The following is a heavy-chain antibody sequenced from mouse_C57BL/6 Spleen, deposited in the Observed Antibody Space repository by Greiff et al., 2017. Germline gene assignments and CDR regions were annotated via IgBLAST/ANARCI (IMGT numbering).Heavy chain of an antibody. D-gene: IGHD1-1*01. V-gene: IGHV1-39*01. CDR1: GYSFTDYN. Sequence: VQLKESGPELVKPGASVKISCKASGYSFTDYNMNWVKQSNGKSLEWIGVINPNYGTTSYNQKFKGKATLTVDQSSSTAYMQLNSLTSEDSAVYYCARNYYYGSSYYLDYWGQGTTLTVSS. J-gene: IGHJ2*01. CDR2: INPNYGTT. CDR3: ARNYYYGSSYYLDY.